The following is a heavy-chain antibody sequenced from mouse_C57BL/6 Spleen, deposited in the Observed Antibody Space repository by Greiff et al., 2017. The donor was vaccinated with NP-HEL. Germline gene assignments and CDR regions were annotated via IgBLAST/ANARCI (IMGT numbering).Heavy chain of an antibody. CDR2: ISSGSSTI. D-gene: IGHD1-1*01. CDR3: ARDHYYGSAWFAY. V-gene: IGHV5-17*01. CDR1: GFTFSDYG. J-gene: IGHJ3*01. Sequence: EVKLQESGGGLVKPGGSLKLSCAASGFTFSDYGMHWVRQAPEKGLEWVAYISSGSSTIYYADTVKGRFTISRDNAKNTLFLQMTSLRSEDTAMYYCARDHYYGSAWFAYWGQGTLVTVSA.